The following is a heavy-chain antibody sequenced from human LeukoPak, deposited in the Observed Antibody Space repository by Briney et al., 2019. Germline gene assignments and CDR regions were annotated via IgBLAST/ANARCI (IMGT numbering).Heavy chain of an antibody. CDR1: GGSMNNYY. J-gene: IGHJ6*03. CDR3: ARDRYMDV. CDR2: IHYSGST. Sequence: SETLSLTCTVSGGSMNNYYWTWIRQPPGKGLEWVGHIHYSGSTNYNPSPKSRVTISGDTSKNQFSLKLSSVTAADTAVYYCARDRYMDVWGKGTTVTVSS. V-gene: IGHV4-59*01.